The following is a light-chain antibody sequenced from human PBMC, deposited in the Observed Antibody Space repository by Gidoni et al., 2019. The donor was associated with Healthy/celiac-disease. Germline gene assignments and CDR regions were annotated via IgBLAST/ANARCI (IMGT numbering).Light chain of an antibody. CDR2: AAS. CDR3: QQLNSYPPGLT. Sequence: DIQLTQSPSFLSASVGDRVTITGRASQGISSYLAWYQQKPGKAPKLLIYAASTLQSGVPSRFSGSGSGTEFTLTISSLQPEDFATYYCQQLNSYPPGLTFGGGTKVEIK. V-gene: IGKV1-9*01. J-gene: IGKJ4*01. CDR1: QGISSY.